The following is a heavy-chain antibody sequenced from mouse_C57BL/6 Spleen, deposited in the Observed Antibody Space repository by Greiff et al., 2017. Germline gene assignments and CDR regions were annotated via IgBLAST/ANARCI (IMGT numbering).Heavy chain of an antibody. Sequence: QVQLQQPGAELVRPGSSVKLSCKASGYTFTSYWMDWVKQRPGQGLEWIGNIYPSDSETHYNQKFKDKATLTVDKSSSTAYMQLSSLTSEDSAVDYCARAESDRTAFDYWGQGTTLTVSS. V-gene: IGHV1-61*01. CDR3: ARAESDRTAFDY. J-gene: IGHJ2*01. D-gene: IGHD3-3*01. CDR1: GYTFTSYW. CDR2: IYPSDSET.